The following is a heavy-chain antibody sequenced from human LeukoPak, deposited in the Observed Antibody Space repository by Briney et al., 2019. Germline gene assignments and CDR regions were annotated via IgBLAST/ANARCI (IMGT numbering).Heavy chain of an antibody. J-gene: IGHJ4*02. CDR3: ASDYYDSLDY. CDR2: ISSSGSTI. CDR1: GFTFNRYG. V-gene: IGHV3-48*04. Sequence: GGTLRLSCAASGFTFNRYGMNWVRQAPGKGLEWVSYISSSGSTIYYADSVKGRFTISRDNAKNSLYLQMNSLRAEDTAVYYCASDYYDSLDYWGQGTLVTVSS. D-gene: IGHD3-22*01.